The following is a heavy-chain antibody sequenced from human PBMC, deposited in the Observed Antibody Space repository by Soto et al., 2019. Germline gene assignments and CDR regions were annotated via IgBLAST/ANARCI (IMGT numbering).Heavy chain of an antibody. Sequence: GGSLRLSCAASGFTFSSYGMHWVRQAPGKGLEWVAVIWYDGSNKYYADSVKGRFTISRDNSKNTLYLQMNSLRAEDTAVYYCAREALQTVLWYYYYYMDVWGKGTTVTVSS. CDR2: IWYDGSNK. D-gene: IGHD2-21*01. V-gene: IGHV3-33*01. CDR1: GFTFSSYG. CDR3: AREALQTVLWYYYYYMDV. J-gene: IGHJ6*03.